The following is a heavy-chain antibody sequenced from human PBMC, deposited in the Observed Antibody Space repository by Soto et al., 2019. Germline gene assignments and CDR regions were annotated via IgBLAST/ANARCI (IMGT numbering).Heavy chain of an antibody. CDR1: GFSFSDYG. D-gene: IGHD4-4*01. J-gene: IGHJ4*02. CDR2: ISDTGCTI. CDR3: GRRQGLLQYGDF. Sequence: PGGSLRLSCAASGFSFSDYGMNWFRQAPGKGLEWVSFISDTGCTIYYADSVKGRFTISRDNAKNSLFLQMDSLRDEDTAVYSCGRRQGLLQYGDFWGQGILVTVSS. V-gene: IGHV3-48*02.